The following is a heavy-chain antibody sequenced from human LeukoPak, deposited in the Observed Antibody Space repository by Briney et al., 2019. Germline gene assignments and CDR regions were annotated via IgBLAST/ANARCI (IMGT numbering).Heavy chain of an antibody. CDR2: IYPDDSDT. CDR1: GNSFTSYW. Sequence: GESLKISRKGSGNSFTSYWIGWVRQMPGKGLEWMGIIYPDDSDTRYSPSFKGQVTISADKSISTAYLQWSSLKASDTAMYYCARTSGLVGARTGWDYFDYWGQGTLVTVSS. D-gene: IGHD1-26*01. J-gene: IGHJ4*02. CDR3: ARTSGLVGARTGWDYFDY. V-gene: IGHV5-51*01.